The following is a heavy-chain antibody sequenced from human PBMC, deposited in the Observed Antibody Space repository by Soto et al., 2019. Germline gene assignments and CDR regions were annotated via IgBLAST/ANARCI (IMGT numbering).Heavy chain of an antibody. Sequence: QVQLQESGPGLVKPSETLSLTCTVSGGSISSYYWSWIRQPPGKGLEWIGYIYYSGSTNYNPSLKSRVTLSVDTSKNQFSLKLSSVTAADTAVYYCARGSRYYDFWSGYYEADWFDPWGQGTLVTVSS. CDR1: GGSISSYY. CDR2: IYYSGST. V-gene: IGHV4-59*01. CDR3: ARGSRYYDFWSGYYEADWFDP. J-gene: IGHJ5*02. D-gene: IGHD3-3*01.